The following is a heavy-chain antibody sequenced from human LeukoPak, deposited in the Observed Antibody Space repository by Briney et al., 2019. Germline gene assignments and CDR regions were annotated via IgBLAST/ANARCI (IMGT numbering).Heavy chain of an antibody. J-gene: IGHJ4*02. CDR2: ISSISSTI. CDR1: GGSFSGYY. Sequence: LSPTCAVYGGSFSGYYWSWIRKASGNRLEWVSYISSISSTIYYADSVKGRFTISRDNAKNSLFLQMNSLRPEDTAVYYCARCGDGLPCDFDYWGQGTLVTVSS. D-gene: IGHD3-10*01. CDR3: ARCGDGLPCDFDY. V-gene: IGHV3-11*04.